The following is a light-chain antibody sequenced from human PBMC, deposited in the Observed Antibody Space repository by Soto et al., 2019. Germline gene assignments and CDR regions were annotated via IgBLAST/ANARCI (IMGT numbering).Light chain of an antibody. CDR3: QQYSRYWT. CDR2: RTS. J-gene: IGKJ1*01. CDR1: QSIGYW. Sequence: DIQMTQSPSTLSAFVGERVTISCRASQSIGYWLAWYQQKPREAPVLLIERTSSLQSGVPSRFFGSGSGTEFTLTITSLQPDDFGTYYCQQYSRYWTFGPGTKVEI. V-gene: IGKV1-5*03.